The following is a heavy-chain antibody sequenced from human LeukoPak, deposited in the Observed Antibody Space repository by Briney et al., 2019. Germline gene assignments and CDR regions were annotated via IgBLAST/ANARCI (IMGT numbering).Heavy chain of an antibody. Sequence: SETLSLTCSVSGGSTNSYYWSWIRQSGGKGLEWIGRIYSGGSTVYNPSLNSRLTMSIDTSKNQLSLTLKPVTATDTAVYYCARVKANSTSWTFDQWGQGALVTVSS. J-gene: IGHJ4*02. CDR2: IYSGGST. V-gene: IGHV4-4*07. CDR1: GGSTNSYY. D-gene: IGHD2-2*01. CDR3: ARVKANSTSWTFDQ.